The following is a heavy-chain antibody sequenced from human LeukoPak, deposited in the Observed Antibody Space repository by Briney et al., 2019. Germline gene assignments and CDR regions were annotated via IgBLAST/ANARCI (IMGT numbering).Heavy chain of an antibody. Sequence: ASVKVSCKASGYIFTSYGISWVRQAPGQGLEWMGWISANNANTHYAQKLQDRVTMTTDTSTSTAYMALRSLRSDDTAVYYCARTAAAAGTVYYFDFWGQGTLVTVPS. J-gene: IGHJ4*02. CDR1: GYIFTSYG. CDR2: ISANNANT. D-gene: IGHD6-13*01. V-gene: IGHV1-18*01. CDR3: ARTAAAAGTVYYFDF.